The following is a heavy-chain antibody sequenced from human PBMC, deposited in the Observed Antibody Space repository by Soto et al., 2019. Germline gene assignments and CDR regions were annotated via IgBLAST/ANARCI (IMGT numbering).Heavy chain of an antibody. V-gene: IGHV4-59*01. CDR1: GDSIIPYY. J-gene: IGHJ4*02. Sequence: SETLSLTCIVSGDSIIPYYWTWIRQPPGKGLEWIGHIYYSGSPNYNPSLKSRVTISVDTSKSQFSLKLSSVTAADTAVYYCARDVSHTDWGQGMLVTVSS. CDR3: ARDVSHTD. CDR2: IYYSGSP.